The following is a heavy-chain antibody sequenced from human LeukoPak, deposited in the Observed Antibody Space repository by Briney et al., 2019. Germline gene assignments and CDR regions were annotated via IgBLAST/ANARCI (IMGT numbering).Heavy chain of an antibody. CDR1: GFTFRSYA. Sequence: GGSLTLSCAASGFTFRSYAMSLLRQAPGTGLEWVSAIRGSVCCTYYAVSANGRVTIARDNSKNTQSLQLNSLRSEGTADYYCSKVVVSLWGSHDYWGQGTLVTVSS. J-gene: IGHJ4*02. D-gene: IGHD3-22*01. CDR3: SKVVVSLWGSHDY. V-gene: IGHV3-23*01. CDR2: IRGSVCCT.